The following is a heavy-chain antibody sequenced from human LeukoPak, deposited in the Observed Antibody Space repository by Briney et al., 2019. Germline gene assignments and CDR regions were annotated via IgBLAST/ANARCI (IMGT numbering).Heavy chain of an antibody. V-gene: IGHV3-7*01. CDR2: IKQDGSEK. CDR1: GFTFGDYA. CDR3: ARDLYDFWSGYYTT. D-gene: IGHD3/OR15-3a*01. Sequence: GGSLRLSCTASGFTFGDYAMSWFRQAPGKGLEWVANIKQDGSEKYYVDSVKGRFTISRDNAKNSLYLQMNSLRAEDTAVYYCARDLYDFWSGYYTTWGQGTLVTVSS. J-gene: IGHJ5*02.